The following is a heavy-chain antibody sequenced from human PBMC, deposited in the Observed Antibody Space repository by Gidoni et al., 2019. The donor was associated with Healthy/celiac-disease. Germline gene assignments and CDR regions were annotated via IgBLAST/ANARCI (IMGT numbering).Heavy chain of an antibody. Sequence: EVQLVESGGGLVKPGGSLRLSCAASGFTFRSYRMNWVRQAPGKGLEWVSSISRSSSYIYYADSVKGRYTISRDNAKNSLYLQMNSLRAEDTAVYYCASDYYDSSGFDAFDIWGQGTMVTVSS. D-gene: IGHD3-22*01. J-gene: IGHJ3*02. CDR2: ISRSSSYI. V-gene: IGHV3-21*01. CDR3: ASDYYDSSGFDAFDI. CDR1: GFTFRSYR.